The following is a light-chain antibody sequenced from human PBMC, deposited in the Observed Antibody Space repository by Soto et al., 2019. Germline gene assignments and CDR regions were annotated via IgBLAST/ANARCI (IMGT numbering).Light chain of an antibody. Sequence: QSALTQAASVSGSPGQSITISCTGTSSDVGGYNYVSWYQQHPGKAPKLMIYDVSNRPSGVSNRFSVSKSGNTASLTISGLQAEDEAHYYCSSYTSSATLVFGGGTKLTVL. V-gene: IGLV2-14*01. CDR1: SSDVGGYNY. CDR2: DVS. CDR3: SSYTSSATLV. J-gene: IGLJ2*01.